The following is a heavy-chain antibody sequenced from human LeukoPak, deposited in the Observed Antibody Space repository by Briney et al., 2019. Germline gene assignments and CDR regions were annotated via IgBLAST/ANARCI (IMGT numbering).Heavy chain of an antibody. CDR2: ISYDGSNK. J-gene: IGHJ4*02. Sequence: GGSLRLSCAASGFTFSSYGMHWVRQAPGKGLEWVAIISYDGSNKYYADSVKGRFTISRDNSMDTVYLQMNGLRPEDTAVYYCARPPHSCSSTSCYSQYWGQGTLVSVSS. V-gene: IGHV3-30*03. CDR3: ARPPHSCSSTSCYSQY. CDR1: GFTFSSYG. D-gene: IGHD2-2*01.